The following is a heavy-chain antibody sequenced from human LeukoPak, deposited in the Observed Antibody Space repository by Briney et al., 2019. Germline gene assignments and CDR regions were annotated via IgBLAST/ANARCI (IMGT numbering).Heavy chain of an antibody. Sequence: ASVKVSCKASGYTFTDYYMHWVRQAPGQGLEWMGWINPNSGGTNDAQKFQGRVTMTRDTPSSTAYMELRRLRSDDTAVYYCATAYENGVDGYFDSLFDYWGQGTLVTVSS. CDR3: ATAYENGVDGYFDSLFDY. CDR2: INPNSGGT. CDR1: GYTFTDYY. D-gene: IGHD3-9*01. V-gene: IGHV1-2*02. J-gene: IGHJ4*02.